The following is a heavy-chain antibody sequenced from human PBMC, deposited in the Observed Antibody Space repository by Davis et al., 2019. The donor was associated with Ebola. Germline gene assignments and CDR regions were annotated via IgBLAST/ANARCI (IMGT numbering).Heavy chain of an antibody. J-gene: IGHJ4*02. D-gene: IGHD5-18*01. CDR3: ARVRFGDTAVDY. Sequence: GESLKISCAASGFTFSSYDMHWVRQGTGKGLEWVSAIGTAGDTYYPGSVKGRFAISRENAKNSLYLQMNSLRAEDTAVYYCARVRFGDTAVDYWGQGTLVTASS. CDR1: GFTFSSYD. V-gene: IGHV3-13*01. CDR2: IGTAGDT.